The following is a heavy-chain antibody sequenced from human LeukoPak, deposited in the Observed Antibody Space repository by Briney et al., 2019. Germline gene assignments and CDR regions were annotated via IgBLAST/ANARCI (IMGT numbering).Heavy chain of an antibody. J-gene: IGHJ4*02. CDR3: AKVPQGNWNSSY. CDR2: ISYDGSNK. CDR1: GFTFSSYG. V-gene: IGHV3-30*18. D-gene: IGHD1-1*01. Sequence: GRPLRLSCAASGFTFSSYGMHWVRQAPGKGLEWVAVISYDGSNKYYADSVKGRFTISRDNSKNTLYLQMNSLRAEDTAVYYCAKVPQGNWNSSYWGQGTLVTVSS.